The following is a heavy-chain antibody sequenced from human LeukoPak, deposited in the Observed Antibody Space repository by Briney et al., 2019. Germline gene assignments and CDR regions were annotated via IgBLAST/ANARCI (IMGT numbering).Heavy chain of an antibody. CDR3: ARDAVRGVITYYFDY. CDR2: ISSSGSTI. V-gene: IGHV3-48*03. CDR1: GFTFSSYE. J-gene: IGHJ4*02. Sequence: GGSLRLSCAASGFTFSSYEMNWVRQAPGKGLEWGSYISSSGSTIYYADSVKGRFTISRDNAKNSLYLQMNSPRAEDTAVYYCARDAVRGVITYYFDYWGQGTLVTVSS. D-gene: IGHD3-10*01.